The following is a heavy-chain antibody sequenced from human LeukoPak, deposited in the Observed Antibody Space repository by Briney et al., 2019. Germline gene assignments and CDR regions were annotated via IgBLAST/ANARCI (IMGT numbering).Heavy chain of an antibody. CDR2: INLDGSEI. J-gene: IGHJ4*02. D-gene: IGHD3-22*01. V-gene: IGHV3-7*03. CDR3: VRDRGYSTFDY. Sequence: GGSLRLSCAASGFTFSSYAMHWVRQAPGKGLEWVANINLDGSEINYLDSLTGRLTISRDNAKDSLYLQMNGLRAEDTAVYFCVRDRGYSTFDYWGQGTLVTVSS. CDR1: GFTFSSYA.